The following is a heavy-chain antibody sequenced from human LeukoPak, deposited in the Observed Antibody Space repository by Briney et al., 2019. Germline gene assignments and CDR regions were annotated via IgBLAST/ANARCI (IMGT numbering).Heavy chain of an antibody. V-gene: IGHV3-23*01. CDR2: ISGSGGST. CDR1: GFTFSSYA. Sequence: PGGSLRLSCAASGFTFSSYAMSWVRQAPGKGLEWVSAISGSGGSTYYADSVKGRFTISRDNSKNTLYLQMNSLRAEDTAVYYCAKDSAMVRGVALTRFDPWGQGTLVTVSS. D-gene: IGHD3-10*01. CDR3: AKDSAMVRGVALTRFDP. J-gene: IGHJ5*02.